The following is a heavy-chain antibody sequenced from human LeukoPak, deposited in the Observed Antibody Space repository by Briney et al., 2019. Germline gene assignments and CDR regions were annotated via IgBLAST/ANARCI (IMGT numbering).Heavy chain of an antibody. CDR3: ARDHSGSYWGSYYFDY. CDR2: ISASATTI. D-gene: IGHD1-26*01. V-gene: IGHV3-11*01. CDR1: GSTFSDYY. Sequence: GGSLRLSCAASGSTFSDYYMSWIRQAPGKGLEWVSDISASATTIYYADSVKGRLTISRDNAKNSLYLQMNSLRAEDTAVYYCARDHSGSYWGSYYFDYWGQGTLVTVSS. J-gene: IGHJ4*02.